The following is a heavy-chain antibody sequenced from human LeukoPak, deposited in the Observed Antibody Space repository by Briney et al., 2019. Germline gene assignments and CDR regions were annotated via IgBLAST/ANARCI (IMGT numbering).Heavy chain of an antibody. J-gene: IGHJ4*02. Sequence: PGGSLRLSCTASGFTFSGSCMSWVRQAPGKGLEWVANINQDGSEKYYVDSVKGRFTISRDNAKNSLYLQMNSLRAEDTAVYYCARVEYYYDSSGQYYFDYWGQGTLVTVSS. V-gene: IGHV3-7*01. CDR2: INQDGSEK. CDR3: ARVEYYYDSSGQYYFDY. CDR1: GFTFSGSC. D-gene: IGHD3-22*01.